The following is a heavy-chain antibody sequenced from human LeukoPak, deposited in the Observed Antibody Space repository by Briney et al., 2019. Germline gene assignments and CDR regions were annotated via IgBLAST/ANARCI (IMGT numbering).Heavy chain of an antibody. D-gene: IGHD2-15*01. V-gene: IGHV4-59*02. CDR2: VYYGGTT. J-gene: IGHJ3*02. CDR3: ARDCTGGSCYPPSDAFNI. CDR1: GGSVSSYY. Sequence: SETLSLTYTVSGGSVSSYYWSWVRQPPGQGLEWIGYVYYGGTTSYSPSLKSRVTMSIDRSKNQFSLTLFSVTAADTAIYYCARDCTGGSCYPPSDAFNIWGQGTKVTVSS.